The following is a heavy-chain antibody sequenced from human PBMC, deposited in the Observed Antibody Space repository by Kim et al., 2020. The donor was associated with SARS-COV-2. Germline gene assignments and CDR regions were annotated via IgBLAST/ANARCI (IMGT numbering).Heavy chain of an antibody. CDR2: IYTSGSP. Sequence: SETLSLTCTVSGDSISSSYWSWIRQPPGKGLEWIGYIYTSGSPNYNPSLKSRVTISIDTSKNQFSLKLSSVTAADTAVYYCARGGTNWFDPWGQGTLVTVSS. D-gene: IGHD3-16*01. V-gene: IGHV4-59*01. CDR1: GDSISSSY. CDR3: ARGGTNWFDP. J-gene: IGHJ5*02.